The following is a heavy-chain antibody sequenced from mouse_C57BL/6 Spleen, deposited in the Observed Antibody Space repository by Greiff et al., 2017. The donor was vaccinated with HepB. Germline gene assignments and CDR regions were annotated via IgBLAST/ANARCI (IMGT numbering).Heavy chain of an antibody. CDR1: GFTFSNYW. V-gene: IGHV6-3*01. Sequence: EVKLEESGGGLVQPGGSMKLSCVASGFTFSNYWMNWVRQSPEKGLEWVAQIRLKSDNYATHYAESVKGRFTISRDDSKSSVYLQMNNLRAEDTGNYYCPPVAWFAYWGQGTLVTVSA. CDR2: IRLKSDNYAT. J-gene: IGHJ3*01. CDR3: PPVAWFAY.